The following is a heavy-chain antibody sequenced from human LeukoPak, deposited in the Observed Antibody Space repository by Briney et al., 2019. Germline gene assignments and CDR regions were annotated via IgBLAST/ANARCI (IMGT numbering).Heavy chain of an antibody. CDR2: IYHSGST. D-gene: IGHD1-26*01. J-gene: IGHJ4*02. Sequence: PSETLSPTCTVSGYSISSGYYWGWIRQPPGKGLEWIGSIYHSGSTYYNPSLKSRVTVSVDTSKNQFSLKLSSVTAADTAVYYCARDAPIVGATNVDYWGQGTLVTVSS. CDR3: ARDAPIVGATNVDY. CDR1: GYSISSGYY. V-gene: IGHV4-38-2*02.